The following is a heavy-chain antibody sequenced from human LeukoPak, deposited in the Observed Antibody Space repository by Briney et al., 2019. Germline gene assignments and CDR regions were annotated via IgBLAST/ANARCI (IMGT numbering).Heavy chain of an antibody. V-gene: IGHV5-51*01. CDR1: GYSFTSYW. CDR2: IYPGDSDT. J-gene: IGHJ3*02. Sequence: GESLQISCQGSGYSFTSYWIGWVRQMPGKGLEWMGIIYPGDSDTRYSPSFQGHVTISADKSISTAYLQWSSLKASDTAMYYCARRTAMVGDAFDIWGQGTMVTVSS. D-gene: IGHD5-18*01. CDR3: ARRTAMVGDAFDI.